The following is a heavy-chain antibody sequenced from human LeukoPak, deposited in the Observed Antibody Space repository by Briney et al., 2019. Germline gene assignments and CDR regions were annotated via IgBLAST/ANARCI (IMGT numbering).Heavy chain of an antibody. V-gene: IGHV4-34*01. Sequence: SQTLSLTCAVYGGSFSGYYWSWIRQPPGKGLEWIGEINHSGGTNYNPSLKSRVTISVDTSKNQFSLKLSSVTAADTAVYYCGHNYYDSSGYYFDYWGQGTLVTVSS. CDR3: GHNYYDSSGYYFDY. J-gene: IGHJ4*02. CDR2: INHSGGT. CDR1: GGSFSGYY. D-gene: IGHD3-22*01.